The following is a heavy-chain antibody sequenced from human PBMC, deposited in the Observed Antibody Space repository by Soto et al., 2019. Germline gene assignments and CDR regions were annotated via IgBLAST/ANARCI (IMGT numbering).Heavy chain of an antibody. Sequence: SETLSLTCAVYGGSFSGYYWSWIRQPPGKGLEWTGEINHSGSTNYNPSLKNRVTISVDTSKNQFSLKLSSVTAADTAVYYCARGPIAVAGNYFDYWGQGTLVTVS. CDR2: INHSGST. J-gene: IGHJ4*02. D-gene: IGHD6-19*01. V-gene: IGHV4-34*01. CDR1: GGSFSGYY. CDR3: ARGPIAVAGNYFDY.